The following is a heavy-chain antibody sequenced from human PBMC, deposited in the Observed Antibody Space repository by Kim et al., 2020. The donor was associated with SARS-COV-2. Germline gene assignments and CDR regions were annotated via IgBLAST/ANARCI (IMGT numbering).Heavy chain of an antibody. Sequence: GGSLRLSCAASGFTLSNLGMSWVRQGPGKGLEWVSGIDRGSGSTYYADSVKGRFIISRDSSNNMLYPQMNSLGAGDTAVYYCAKGGAGSRVWGQGTTVTVSS. CDR2: IDRGSGST. CDR3: AKGGAGSRV. J-gene: IGHJ6*02. CDR1: GFTLSNLG. V-gene: IGHV3-23*01. D-gene: IGHD1-26*01.